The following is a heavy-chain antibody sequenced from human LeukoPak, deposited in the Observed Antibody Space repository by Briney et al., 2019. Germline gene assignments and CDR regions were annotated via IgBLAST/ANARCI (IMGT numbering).Heavy chain of an antibody. D-gene: IGHD6-19*01. V-gene: IGHV3-23*01. Sequence: PGGSLRLSCAASGFTFSSYAMSWVRQAPGKGLEWVSAISGSGGSTYYADSVKGRFTISRDNSKNTLYLQMNSLRAEDTAVYYCAKARARGWYLSGTSMDVWGKGTTVTVS. CDR1: GFTFSSYA. CDR2: ISGSGGST. CDR3: AKARARGWYLSGTSMDV. J-gene: IGHJ6*03.